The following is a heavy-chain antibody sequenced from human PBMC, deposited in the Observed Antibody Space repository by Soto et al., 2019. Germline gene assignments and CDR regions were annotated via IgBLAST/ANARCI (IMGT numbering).Heavy chain of an antibody. V-gene: IGHV4-31*01. Sequence: PSDSLSLTCTVSSGSISSGGDYWSWIRKHPGKGLEWIGYIYYRGSTYYNPSRKGLVTISVDTSKNQFSLKLSSVTAADTAVYYCAREWTGRKLRYFDWLSRFDYWGQGTLVTVSS. D-gene: IGHD3-9*01. CDR2: IYYRGST. CDR3: AREWTGRKLRYFDWLSRFDY. CDR1: SGSISSGGDY. J-gene: IGHJ4*02.